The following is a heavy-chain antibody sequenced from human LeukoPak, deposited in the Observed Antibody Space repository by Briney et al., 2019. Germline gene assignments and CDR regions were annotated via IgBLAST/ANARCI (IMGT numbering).Heavy chain of an antibody. J-gene: IGHJ4*02. Sequence: GGSLRLSCAASGFTFSSYAMSWVRQALGKGLEWVSAISGSGGSTHYADSVKGRFTISRDNSKNTLYLQMNSLRAEDTAVYYCAKDNYNWNEHTFDYWGQGTLVTVSS. CDR1: GFTFSSYA. CDR2: ISGSGGST. V-gene: IGHV3-23*01. D-gene: IGHD1-20*01. CDR3: AKDNYNWNEHTFDY.